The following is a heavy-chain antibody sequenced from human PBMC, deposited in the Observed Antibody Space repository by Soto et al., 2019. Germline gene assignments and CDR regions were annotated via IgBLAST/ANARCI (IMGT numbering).Heavy chain of an antibody. J-gene: IGHJ1*01. Sequence: QVQLQESGPGLVKPSQTLSLTCTVSGGSISSGGYYWSWIRQHPGKGLEWIGYIYYSGSTYYNPALKSRVTIAVDRSNNQFSLKLSSVTAADTAVYYCAREDHDSSGYYSPHWGQGTLVTVSS. CDR2: IYYSGST. D-gene: IGHD3-22*01. V-gene: IGHV4-31*03. CDR1: GGSISSGGYY. CDR3: AREDHDSSGYYSPH.